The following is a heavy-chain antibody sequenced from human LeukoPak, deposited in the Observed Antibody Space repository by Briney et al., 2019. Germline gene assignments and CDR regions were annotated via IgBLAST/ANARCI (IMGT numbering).Heavy chain of an antibody. D-gene: IGHD5-12*01. CDR2: ISSSGSTI. V-gene: IGHV3-48*03. J-gene: IGHJ5*02. CDR1: GFTFSSYE. CDR3: AKDGLSSGYDFVNWFDP. Sequence: GGSLRLSCAASGFTFSSYEMNWARQAPGKGLEWVSYISSSGSTIYYADSVKGRFTISRDNSKNTLYLQMNSLRAEDTAVYYCAKDGLSSGYDFVNWFDPWGQGTLVTVSS.